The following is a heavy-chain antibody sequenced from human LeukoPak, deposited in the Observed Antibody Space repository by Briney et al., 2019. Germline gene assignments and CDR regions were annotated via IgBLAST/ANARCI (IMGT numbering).Heavy chain of an antibody. D-gene: IGHD1-26*01. J-gene: IGHJ3*02. CDR3: ASGSGSYYGAFDI. V-gene: IGHV4-39*01. CDR1: GGSISSSSYY. Sequence: PSETLSLTCTVSGGSISSSSYYWGWIRQPPGKGLEWIGSIYYSGSTYYNPSLKSRVTISVDTSKNQFSLKLSSVTAADTAVYYCASGSGSYYGAFDIWGQGTMVTVFS. CDR2: IYYSGST.